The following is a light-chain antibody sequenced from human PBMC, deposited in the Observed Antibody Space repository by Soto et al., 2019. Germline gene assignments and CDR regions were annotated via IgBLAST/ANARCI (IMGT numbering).Light chain of an antibody. CDR2: DVS. Sequence: QSVLTQPASVSGSPGQSITISCTGTSSDVVGYDYFSWYQQHPGKAPKLMIYDVSDRPSGVFNRFSGSKSGNTASLTISRLQPEDEADYYCSSYTSDSLFVFGTGTKVTVL. V-gene: IGLV2-14*03. CDR1: SSDVVGYDY. J-gene: IGLJ1*01. CDR3: SSYTSDSLFV.